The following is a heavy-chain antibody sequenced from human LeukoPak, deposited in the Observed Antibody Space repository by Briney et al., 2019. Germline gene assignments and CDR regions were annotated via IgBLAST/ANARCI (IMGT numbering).Heavy chain of an antibody. Sequence: GGSLRLSCAASGFTFSSYGMHWVRQAPGKGLEWVAVISYDGSNKYYADSVKGRFTISRDNSKSTLYLQMNSLRAEDTAVYYCAKDLSWRYYNSSGWYNWGQGTLVTVSS. V-gene: IGHV3-30*18. CDR1: GFTFSSYG. CDR2: ISYDGSNK. CDR3: AKDLSWRYYNSSGWYN. J-gene: IGHJ4*02. D-gene: IGHD6-19*01.